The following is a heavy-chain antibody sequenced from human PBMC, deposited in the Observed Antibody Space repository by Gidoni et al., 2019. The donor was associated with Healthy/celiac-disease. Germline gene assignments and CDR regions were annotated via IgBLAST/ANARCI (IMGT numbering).Heavy chain of an antibody. CDR3: AKPRGGSRLDAFDI. J-gene: IGHJ3*02. CDR1: GFTFSSYG. Sequence: QVQLVESGGGVVQPGGSLRLSCAASGFTFSSYGMHWVRQAPGKGLEWVAFIRYDGSNKYYADSVKGRFTISRDNSKNTLYLQMNSLRAEDTAVYYCAKPRGGSRLDAFDIWGQGTMVTVSS. V-gene: IGHV3-30*02. D-gene: IGHD1-26*01. CDR2: IRYDGSNK.